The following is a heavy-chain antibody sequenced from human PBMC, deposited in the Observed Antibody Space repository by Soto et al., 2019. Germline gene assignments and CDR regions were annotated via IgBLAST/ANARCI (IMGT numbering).Heavy chain of an antibody. Sequence: GGSLRLSCAASGFTFSSYWMSWVRQAPGKGLEWVANIKQDGSEKYYVDSVKGRFTISRDNAKNSLYLQRNSLRAEDTAVYYCARGASPTKGYSYGPPSGMDVWGQGTTVTVSS. CDR3: ARGASPTKGYSYGPPSGMDV. V-gene: IGHV3-7*05. D-gene: IGHD5-18*01. J-gene: IGHJ6*02. CDR2: IKQDGSEK. CDR1: GFTFSSYW.